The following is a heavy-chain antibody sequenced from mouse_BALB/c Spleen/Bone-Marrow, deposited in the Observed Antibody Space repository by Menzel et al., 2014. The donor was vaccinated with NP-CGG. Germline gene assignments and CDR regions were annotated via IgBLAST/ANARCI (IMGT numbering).Heavy chain of an antibody. V-gene: IGHV7-3*02. D-gene: IGHD1-1*01. CDR2: IRNKANGYTT. J-gene: IGHJ3*01. CDR1: GLTFTDYY. Sequence: EVQLVESGGGLVQPGGSLRLSCATSGLTFTDYYMSWVRQPPGKALEWLGFIRNKANGYTTEYSASVKGRFTISRDNSQSILYLQMNTLRAEDSATYYCARGGYYYGSRWFAYWGQGTLVTVSA. CDR3: ARGGYYYGSRWFAY.